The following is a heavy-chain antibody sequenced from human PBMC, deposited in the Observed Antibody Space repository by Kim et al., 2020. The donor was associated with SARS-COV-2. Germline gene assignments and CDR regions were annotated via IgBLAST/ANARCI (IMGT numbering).Heavy chain of an antibody. J-gene: IGHJ3*02. D-gene: IGHD6-13*01. CDR1: GFTFSSYW. CDR3: AREELGSSWYRRAFDI. CDR2: IKQDGSEK. Sequence: GGSLRLSCAVSGFTFSSYWMSWVRQAPGKGLEWVANIKQDGSEKYYVDSVKGRFTISRDNAKNSLYLQMKSLRAEDTAVYYCAREELGSSWYRRAFDIWGQGTMVTVSS. V-gene: IGHV3-7*01.